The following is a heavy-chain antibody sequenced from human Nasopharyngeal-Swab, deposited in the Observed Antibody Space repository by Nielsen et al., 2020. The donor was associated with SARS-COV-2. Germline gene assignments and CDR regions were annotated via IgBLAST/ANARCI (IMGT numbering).Heavy chain of an antibody. CDR1: GFTFSSYA. J-gene: IGHJ4*02. Sequence: GGSLRLSCAASGFTFSSYAMHWVRQAPGKGLEWGAVISYDGSNKYYADSVKGRFTISRDNSKNTLYPQMNSLRAEDTAVYYCARSLGGSYYGPNDYWGQGTLVTVSS. CDR2: ISYDGSNK. V-gene: IGHV3-30*04. CDR3: ARSLGGSYYGPNDY. D-gene: IGHD1-26*01.